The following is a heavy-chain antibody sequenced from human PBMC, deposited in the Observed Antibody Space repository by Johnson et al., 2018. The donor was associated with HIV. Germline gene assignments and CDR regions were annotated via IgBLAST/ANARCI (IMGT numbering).Heavy chain of an antibody. J-gene: IGHJ3*02. CDR1: GFTFSSYG. Sequence: QVQLVESGGGVVQPGRSLRLSCAASGFTFSSYGMHWVRQAPGKGLEWVAVISYDGSNKYYTDSVRGRFTISRDNSKNTLYLQMNSLKVEDTAVYYCARDLIVGATRGGAFDIWGQGTTVTVSS. V-gene: IGHV3-30*03. D-gene: IGHD1-26*01. CDR3: ARDLIVGATRGGAFDI. CDR2: ISYDGSNK.